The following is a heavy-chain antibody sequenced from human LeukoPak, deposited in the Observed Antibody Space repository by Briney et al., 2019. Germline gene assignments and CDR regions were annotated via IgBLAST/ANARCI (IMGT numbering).Heavy chain of an antibody. Sequence: SGPTLVNPTQTLTLTCTFSGFSLSTSGMRVRWIRQPPGKALEWLARIDGDDNKLYSASQKTRLTISKDTSENQVVLTMTNMDPVDTATYFCVRSGYSSPFDYWGQGTLVAVSS. D-gene: IGHD6-13*01. J-gene: IGHJ4*02. CDR1: GFSLSTSGMR. CDR3: VRSGYSSPFDY. V-gene: IGHV2-70*04. CDR2: IDGDDNK.